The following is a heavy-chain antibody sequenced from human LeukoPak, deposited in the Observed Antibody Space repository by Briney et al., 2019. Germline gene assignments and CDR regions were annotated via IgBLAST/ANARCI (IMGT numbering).Heavy chain of an antibody. CDR2: ISYDGRQN. CDR1: GFTFSTYA. D-gene: IGHD2-8*01. J-gene: IGHJ4*02. V-gene: IGHV3-30*04. Sequence: GRSLRLSCAASGFTFSTYAMNWVRQAPGKGLEWVAVISYDGRQNYYADSVKGRFTISRDNSKNTLYLQMNGLRDEDSAAYYCARVYLERLTAGYFDHWGQGTWVTVSP. CDR3: ARVYLERLTAGYFDH.